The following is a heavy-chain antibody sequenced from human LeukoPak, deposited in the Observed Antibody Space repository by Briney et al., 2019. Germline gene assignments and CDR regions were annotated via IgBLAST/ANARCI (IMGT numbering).Heavy chain of an antibody. CDR2: IIPIFGTA. CDR1: GGTFSSYA. D-gene: IGHD2-2*01. CDR3: ARGYCSSTSCYLRDAFDI. J-gene: IGHJ3*02. Sequence: GSSVKVSCKASGGTFSSYAISWVRQAPGQGLEWMGGIIPIFGTANYAQKFQGRVTITTDESTSTAYMELSSLRSEDTAVYYCARGYCSSTSCYLRDAFDIWGQGTMVTVSS. V-gene: IGHV1-69*05.